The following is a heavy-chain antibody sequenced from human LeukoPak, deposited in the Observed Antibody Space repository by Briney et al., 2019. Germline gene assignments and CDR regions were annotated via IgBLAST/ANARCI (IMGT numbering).Heavy chain of an antibody. CDR2: INPSGGST. Sequence: ASVKVSCKASGYTFTSYYMHWVRQAPGQGLEWMGIINPSGGSTSYAQKLQGRVTMTRDMSTSTVYMELSSLRSEDTAVYYCARDGGSVLIDYWGQGTLVTVSS. J-gene: IGHJ4*02. CDR3: ARDGGSVLIDY. CDR1: GYTFTSYY. V-gene: IGHV1-46*01. D-gene: IGHD2-15*01.